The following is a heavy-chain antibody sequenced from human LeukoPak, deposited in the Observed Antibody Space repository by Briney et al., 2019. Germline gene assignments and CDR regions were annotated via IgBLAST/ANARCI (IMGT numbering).Heavy chain of an antibody. D-gene: IGHD3-3*01. CDR3: AREGGFYRPLDY. Sequence: SDTLSLTCDVSGGSFTSTNWWTWVRQPPGKGLEWIGEVNLDGRTNYNPSLKSRLIMSVDLPENHISLKLTSVTAADTAVYYCAREGGFYRPLDYSGQGTLVTVSS. J-gene: IGHJ4*02. CDR2: VNLDGRT. V-gene: IGHV4-4*02. CDR1: GGSFTSTNW.